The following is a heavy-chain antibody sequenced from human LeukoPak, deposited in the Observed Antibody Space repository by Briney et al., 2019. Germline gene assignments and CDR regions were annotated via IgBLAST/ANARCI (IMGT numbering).Heavy chain of an antibody. J-gene: IGHJ4*02. CDR3: AKDADIYIAEADLFDY. CDR1: GFTFSSYA. Sequence: PGGSLRLSCAASGFTFSSYAMSWVRQAPGKGLEWVSAISGSGGSTYYADSVKGRFTISRDNSKNTLYLQMNSLRAEDTAVYYCAKDADIYIAEADLFDYWGQGTLVTVSS. CDR2: ISGSGGST. D-gene: IGHD6-19*01. V-gene: IGHV3-23*01.